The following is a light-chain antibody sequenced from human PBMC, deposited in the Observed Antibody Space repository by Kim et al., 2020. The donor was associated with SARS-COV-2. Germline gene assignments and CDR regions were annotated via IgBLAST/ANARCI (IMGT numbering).Light chain of an antibody. Sequence: VSPEQTASITCSGDKLGDKYACWYQQKPGQSPVLVIYQDSKRPSGIPERFSGSNSGNTATLTISGTRAMDEADYYCQAWDSSTVVFGGGTQLTV. CDR2: QDS. V-gene: IGLV3-1*01. CDR1: KLGDKY. J-gene: IGLJ2*01. CDR3: QAWDSSTVV.